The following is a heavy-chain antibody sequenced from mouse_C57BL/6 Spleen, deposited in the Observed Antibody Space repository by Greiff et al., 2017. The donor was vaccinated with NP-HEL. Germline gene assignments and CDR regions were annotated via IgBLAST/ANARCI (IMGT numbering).Heavy chain of an antibody. CDR3: TMSYGKGGWYFDV. Sequence: EVQLQQSGAELVRPGASVKLSCTASGFNIKDDYMHWVKQRPEQGLEWIGWIDPENGDTEYASKFQGKATITADTSSNTAYLQLSSLTSEDTAVYYCTMSYGKGGWYFDVWGTGTTVTVSA. CDR1: GFNIKDDY. D-gene: IGHD2-1*01. CDR2: IDPENGDT. V-gene: IGHV14-4*01. J-gene: IGHJ1*03.